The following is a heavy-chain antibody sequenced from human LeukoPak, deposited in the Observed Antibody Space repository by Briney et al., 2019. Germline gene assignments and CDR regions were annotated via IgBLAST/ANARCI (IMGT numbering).Heavy chain of an antibody. CDR2: INHSGST. J-gene: IGHJ4*02. Sequence: PSETLSLTCAVFGGSFSGYSLNWIRQPPGKGLEWIGEINHSGSTNYNPSLKSRVTISVDTSKNQFSLKLSSVTAADTAVYYCARTTTPTFYAYFDYWGQGTLVTVSS. V-gene: IGHV4-34*01. D-gene: IGHD4-17*01. CDR3: ARTTTPTFYAYFDY. CDR1: GGSFSGYS.